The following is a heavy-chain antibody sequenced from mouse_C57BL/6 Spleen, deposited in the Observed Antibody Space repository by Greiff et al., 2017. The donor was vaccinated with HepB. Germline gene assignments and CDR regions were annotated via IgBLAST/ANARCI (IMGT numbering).Heavy chain of an antibody. J-gene: IGHJ3*01. CDR3: ARSVTGFFAY. CDR2: INPSDSET. V-gene: IGHV1-52*01. Sequence: QVQLQQPGAELVRPGSSVKLSCKASGYTFTSYWMHWVKQSPIQGLEWIGNINPSDSETHYNQKFKDKATLTVDKSSSTAYMQLSSLTSEDSAVYYCARSVTGFFAYWGQGTLVTVSA. CDR1: GYTFTSYW. D-gene: IGHD4-1*01.